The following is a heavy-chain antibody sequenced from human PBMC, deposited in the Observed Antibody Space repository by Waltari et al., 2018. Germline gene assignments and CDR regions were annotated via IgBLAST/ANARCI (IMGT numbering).Heavy chain of an antibody. CDR1: GGSISSYY. J-gene: IGHJ3*02. CDR2: IYTSGST. D-gene: IGHD3-9*01. CDR3: ASGIRYSTDWSAFDI. Sequence: QVQLQESGPGLVKPSETLSLTCTVSGGSISSYYWSWIRQPAGKGLEWIGRIYTSGSTNDNPSLKSRVTMSVDTSKNQFSLKLSSVTAADTAVYYCASGIRYSTDWSAFDIWGQGTMVTVSS. V-gene: IGHV4-4*07.